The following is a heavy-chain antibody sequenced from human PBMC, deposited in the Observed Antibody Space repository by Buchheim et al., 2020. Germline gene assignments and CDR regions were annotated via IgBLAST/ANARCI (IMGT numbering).Heavy chain of an antibody. Sequence: QVQLVESGGGVVQPGRSLRLSCAASGFTFSSYAMHWVRQAPGKGLEWVAVISYDGSNKYYADSVKGRFTISSDNSKNTLYLQMNSLRAEDTAVYYCTTVEYCSSTSCYWFDYWGQGTL. J-gene: IGHJ4*02. CDR3: TTVEYCSSTSCYWFDY. CDR1: GFTFSSYA. D-gene: IGHD2-2*01. V-gene: IGHV3-30-3*01. CDR2: ISYDGSNK.